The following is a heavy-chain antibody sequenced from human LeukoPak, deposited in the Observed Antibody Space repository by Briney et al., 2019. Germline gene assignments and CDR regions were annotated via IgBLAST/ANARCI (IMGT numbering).Heavy chain of an antibody. CDR2: INPNSGGT. CDR1: GYTFTGYY. Sequence: ASVKVSCKASGYTFTGYYMHWVRQAPGQGLEWMGWINPNSGGTNYAQKFQGRVTMTRDTSISTAYMGLSRLRSDDTAVYYCARALPYCSSTSCYHWAPFDYWGQGTLVTVSS. J-gene: IGHJ4*02. V-gene: IGHV1-2*02. CDR3: ARALPYCSSTSCYHWAPFDY. D-gene: IGHD2-2*01.